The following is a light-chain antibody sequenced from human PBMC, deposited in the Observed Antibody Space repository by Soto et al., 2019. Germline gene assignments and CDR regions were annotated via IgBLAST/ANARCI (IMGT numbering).Light chain of an antibody. CDR1: QSVTSGY. CDR2: GAS. Sequence: EIVLAQSPVTLAWPPGQRRTLSCMASQSVTSGYLAWYQQQPNQAPRLLIYGASYRATGIPDRFSGGGSGTDFTLTISRLEPEDFAVYYCQHYSSSPPAITFGQGTRLQIK. J-gene: IGKJ5*01. CDR3: QHYSSSPPAIT. V-gene: IGKV3-20*01.